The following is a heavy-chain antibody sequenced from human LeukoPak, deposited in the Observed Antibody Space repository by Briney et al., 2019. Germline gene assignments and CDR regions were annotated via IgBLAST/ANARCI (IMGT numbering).Heavy chain of an antibody. J-gene: IGHJ5*02. Sequence: ASVKVSCKASGYTLTSYYMHWVRQGPGQGLEWMGGIIPIFGTANYAQKFQGRVTITADESTSTAYMELSSLRSEDTAVYYCARDYYGSGKTLNWFDPWGQGTLVTVSS. CDR2: IIPIFGTA. CDR1: GYTLTSYY. D-gene: IGHD3-10*01. CDR3: ARDYYGSGKTLNWFDP. V-gene: IGHV1-69*13.